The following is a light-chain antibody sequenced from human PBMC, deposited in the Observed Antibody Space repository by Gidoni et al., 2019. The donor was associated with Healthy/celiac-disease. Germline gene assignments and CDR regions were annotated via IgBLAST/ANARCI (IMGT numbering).Light chain of an antibody. CDR1: SGSIASNY. J-gene: IGLJ2*01. Sequence: NFMLTQPHSVSESPGKTVTIPCTRSSGSIASNYVQWYQQRPGSAPTTVIYEDNQRPSGVPDRFSGSIDSSSNSASLTISGPKTEDEADYYCQSYDSSTVVFGGGTKLTVL. CDR3: QSYDSSTVV. V-gene: IGLV6-57*04. CDR2: EDN.